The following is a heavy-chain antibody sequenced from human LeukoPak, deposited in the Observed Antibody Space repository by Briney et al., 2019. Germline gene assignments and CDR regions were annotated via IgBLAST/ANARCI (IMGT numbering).Heavy chain of an antibody. D-gene: IGHD4-17*01. CDR2: IKQDGSQK. Sequence: PGGSLGLSCVASGFTFSSYWMGWVRQAPGKGLEWVANIKQDGSQKYYVDSVKGRFTISRDNAKNSLSLQMNSLRAEDTAVYYCARVYYGDYGYFQHWGQGTLVTVSS. CDR1: GFTFSSYW. J-gene: IGHJ1*01. V-gene: IGHV3-7*03. CDR3: ARVYYGDYGYFQH.